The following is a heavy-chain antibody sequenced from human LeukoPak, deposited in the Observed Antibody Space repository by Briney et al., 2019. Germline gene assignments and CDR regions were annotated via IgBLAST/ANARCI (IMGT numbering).Heavy chain of an antibody. CDR2: ISAYNGNT. Sequence: ASVKVSCEASGYTFTSYGISWVRQAPGQGLEWMGWISAYNGNTNYAQKLQGRVTMTTDTSTSTAYMELRSLRSDDTAVYYCARGPITMVRGVIPKRYNWFDPWGQGTLVTVSS. D-gene: IGHD3-10*01. CDR3: ARGPITMVRGVIPKRYNWFDP. J-gene: IGHJ5*02. V-gene: IGHV1-18*01. CDR1: GYTFTSYG.